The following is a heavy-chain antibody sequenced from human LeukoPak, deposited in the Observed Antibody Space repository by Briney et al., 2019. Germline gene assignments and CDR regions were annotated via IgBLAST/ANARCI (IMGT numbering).Heavy chain of an antibody. CDR1: GFTFSNYA. Sequence: PGGSLRLSCAASGFTFSNYAMSWVRQAPGKGLEWVSSISSSSTHIYYADSVKGRFTISRDNAKNSLYLQMNSLRAEDTAVYYCARGLCGGDCYDYWGQGTLVTVSP. J-gene: IGHJ4*02. V-gene: IGHV3-21*01. D-gene: IGHD2-21*01. CDR2: ISSSSTHI. CDR3: ARGLCGGDCYDY.